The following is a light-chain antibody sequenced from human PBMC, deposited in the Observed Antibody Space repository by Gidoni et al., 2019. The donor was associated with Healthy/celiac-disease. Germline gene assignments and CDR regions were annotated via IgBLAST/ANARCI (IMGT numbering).Light chain of an antibody. Sequence: ELVLTQSPATLSLSPGERATISCRASQSVSSYLAWYQQKPGQAPRLLIYDASNRATGIPARFSGSGSGTDFTLTISSLEPEDFAVYYCQQRSNWPPTFGGXTKVEIK. CDR3: QQRSNWPPT. J-gene: IGKJ4*01. V-gene: IGKV3-11*01. CDR1: QSVSSY. CDR2: DAS.